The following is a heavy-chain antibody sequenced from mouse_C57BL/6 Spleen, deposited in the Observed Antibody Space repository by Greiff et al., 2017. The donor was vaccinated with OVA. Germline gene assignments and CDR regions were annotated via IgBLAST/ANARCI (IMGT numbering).Heavy chain of an antibody. J-gene: IGHJ2*01. CDR1: GYTFTSYW. CDR2: IDPSDSYT. CDR3: AILLRSFDY. D-gene: IGHD1-1*01. Sequence: VQLQQPGAELVRPGTSVKLSCKASGYTFTSYWMHWVKQRPGQGLEWIGVIDPSDSYTNYHPKFKGKATLTVDTSSSTSYMQLSSLTSEDSAVYYCAILLRSFDYWGQGTTLTVSS. V-gene: IGHV1-59*01.